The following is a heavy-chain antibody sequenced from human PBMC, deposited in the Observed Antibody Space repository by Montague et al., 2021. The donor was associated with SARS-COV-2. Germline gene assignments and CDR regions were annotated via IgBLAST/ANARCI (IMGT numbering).Heavy chain of an antibody. J-gene: IGHJ5*02. CDR2: INHSGST. D-gene: IGHD3-22*01. Sequence: SETLSLTCAVYGGSFSGYYWSWIRQPPGKGLEWIGEINHSGSTNYNPSLKSRVTISVDTSKNQFSLKLSSVTAADTAVYYCARGQRITMIVVVITRPWFDPWGQGTLVTVSS. V-gene: IGHV4-34*01. CDR3: ARGQRITMIVVVITRPWFDP. CDR1: GGSFSGYY.